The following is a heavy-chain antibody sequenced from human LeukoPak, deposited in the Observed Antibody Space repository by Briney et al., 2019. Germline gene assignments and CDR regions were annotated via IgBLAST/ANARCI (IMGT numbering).Heavy chain of an antibody. D-gene: IGHD3-9*01. CDR2: IKQDGSEK. J-gene: IGHJ4*02. Sequence: GGSLRLSCAASGFTFNNYWMSWVRQAPGKGLEWVANIKQDGSEKYYVDSVKGRFTISRDNAKNSLYLQMNSLRAEDTAVYYCARHILYGRYFDWHLDYWGQGTLVTVSS. CDR1: GFTFNNYW. CDR3: ARHILYGRYFDWHLDY. V-gene: IGHV3-7*01.